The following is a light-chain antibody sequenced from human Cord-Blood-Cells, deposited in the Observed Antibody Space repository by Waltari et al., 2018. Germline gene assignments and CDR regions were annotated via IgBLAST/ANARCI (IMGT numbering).Light chain of an antibody. CDR3: QQYNNWPRIT. Sequence: EIVMTQSPATLSVSPGERATLPCRASQSVSSNLAWYPQKPGQAPRLLIYGASTRATGIPARFSGSGSGTEFTLTISSLQSEDFAVYYCQQYNNWPRITFGPGTKVDIK. J-gene: IGKJ3*01. CDR1: QSVSSN. CDR2: GAS. V-gene: IGKV3-15*01.